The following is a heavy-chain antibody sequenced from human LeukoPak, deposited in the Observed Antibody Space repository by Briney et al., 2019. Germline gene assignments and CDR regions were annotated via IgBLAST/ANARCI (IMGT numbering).Heavy chain of an antibody. D-gene: IGHD1-26*01. J-gene: IGHJ4*02. CDR1: GFTFSNYA. CDR3: AKGTYSIVGATRFDN. CDR2: ISVTDGNT. Sequence: GGSLRLSCAASGFTFSNYAMSWVRQAPGKGLEWVSSISVTDGNTYYADSVKGRFSISRENSKNPLYLQMNSLRAEDTALYYCAKGTYSIVGATRFDNWGPGTLVTVSS. V-gene: IGHV3-23*01.